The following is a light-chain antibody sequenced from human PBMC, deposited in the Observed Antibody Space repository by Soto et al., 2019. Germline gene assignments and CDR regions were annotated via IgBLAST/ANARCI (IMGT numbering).Light chain of an antibody. Sequence: DIVMTQSPLSLPVTLGQPASISCRSSQSLLYSDGNTYLNWVQLRPGQSPRRLIYHVSNRDSGVPGRFSGSGSGTDFTLKISRVEAEDVGVYYCMEGTHWQRLTFGGGTKVDIK. V-gene: IGKV2-30*01. CDR1: QSLLYSDGNTY. CDR3: MEGTHWQRLT. CDR2: HVS. J-gene: IGKJ4*01.